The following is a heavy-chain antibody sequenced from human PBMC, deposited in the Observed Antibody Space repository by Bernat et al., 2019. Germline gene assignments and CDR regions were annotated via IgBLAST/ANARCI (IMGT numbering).Heavy chain of an antibody. CDR1: GYTFTSYG. Sequence: QVQLVQSGAEVKKPGASVKVSCKASGYTFTSYGISWVRQAPGQGLEWMGWISAYNGNTNYAQKLQGRVTMTTDTSTSTAYMELRSLRSDDTAVYYCARLWDPRPLGGGFFFQGRWGKGTTGTVSS. CDR3: ARLWDPRPLGGGFFFQGR. V-gene: IGHV1-18*01. CDR2: ISAYNGNT. J-gene: IGHJ6*04. D-gene: IGHD3-16*01.